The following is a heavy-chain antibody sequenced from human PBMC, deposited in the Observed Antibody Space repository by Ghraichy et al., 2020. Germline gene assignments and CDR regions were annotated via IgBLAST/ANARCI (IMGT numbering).Heavy chain of an antibody. Sequence: GGSLRLSCAASGFTFSRYGMHWVRQAPGKGLEWVAVTSYDGSNKFYGGSVQGRFTISRDNSKNTLYLQMNYLRPEDTAVYYCAKERDTSGYYSFRGDYYGLDLWGQGTTVTVSS. D-gene: IGHD3-22*01. CDR2: TSYDGSNK. V-gene: IGHV3-30*18. CDR3: AKERDTSGYYSFRGDYYGLDL. CDR1: GFTFSRYG. J-gene: IGHJ6*02.